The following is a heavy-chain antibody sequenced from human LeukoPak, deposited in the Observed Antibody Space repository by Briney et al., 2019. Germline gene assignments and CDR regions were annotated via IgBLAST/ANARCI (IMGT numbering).Heavy chain of an antibody. CDR1: GFTFDYYW. V-gene: IGHV3-74*01. Sequence: GGSLRLSCAASGFTFDYYWMHWVRQAPGKGLMWVSRINTDGSNAHYADSVKGRFTISRDNAKNTLYLQMNGLRVEDTAVYYCVVWGEDRSGHRFDFWGQGTLVTVSS. CDR2: INTDGSNA. CDR3: VVWGEDRSGHRFDF. D-gene: IGHD3-22*01. J-gene: IGHJ4*02.